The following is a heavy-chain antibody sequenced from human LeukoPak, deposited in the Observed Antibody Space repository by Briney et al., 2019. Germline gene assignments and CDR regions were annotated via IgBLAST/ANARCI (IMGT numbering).Heavy chain of an antibody. J-gene: IGHJ4*02. CDR1: GGSISSGDYY. V-gene: IGHV4-30-4*01. CDR3: AREEPRPAGYFDY. Sequence: PSETLSLTCTVSGGSISSGDYYWSWIRQPPGKGLEWIGYIYYSGSTYYNPSLKSRVTISVDTSKNQFSLKLSSVTAADTAVYYCAREEPRPAGYFDYWGQGTLVTVSS. CDR2: IYYSGST. D-gene: IGHD1-26*01.